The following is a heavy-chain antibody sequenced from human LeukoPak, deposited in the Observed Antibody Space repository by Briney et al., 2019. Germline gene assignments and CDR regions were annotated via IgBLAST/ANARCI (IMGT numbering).Heavy chain of an antibody. J-gene: IGHJ4*02. CDR3: ARGPSYYCDSSGYYVDY. Sequence: SETLSLTCTVPGGSISSYYWSWIRQPPGKGLEWIGYIYYSGSTNYNPSLESRVTISVDTSKNQFSLKLSSVTAADTAVYYCARGPSYYCDSSGYYVDYWGQGTLVTVSS. V-gene: IGHV4-59*01. CDR1: GGSISSYY. CDR2: IYYSGST. D-gene: IGHD3-22*01.